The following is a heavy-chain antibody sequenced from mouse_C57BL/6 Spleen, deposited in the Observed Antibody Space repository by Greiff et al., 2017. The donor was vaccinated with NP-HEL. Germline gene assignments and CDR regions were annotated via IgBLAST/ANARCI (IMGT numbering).Heavy chain of an antibody. J-gene: IGHJ3*01. V-gene: IGHV1-22*01. CDR1: GYTFTDYN. CDR3: ARPPLGAWFAY. D-gene: IGHD4-1*01. CDR2: INPNNGGT. Sequence: VQLQQSGPELVKPGASVKMSCKASGYTFTDYNMHWVKQSHGKSLEWIGYINPNNGGTSYNQKFKGKATLTVNKTSSTAYMELRSLTSEGSADYYCARPPLGAWFAYWGQGTLVTVSA.